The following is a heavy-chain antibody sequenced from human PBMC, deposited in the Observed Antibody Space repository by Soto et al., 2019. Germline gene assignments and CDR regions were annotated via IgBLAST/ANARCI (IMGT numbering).Heavy chain of an antibody. Sequence: QITLKESGPTLVKPTQTLTLTCTFSEFSLTTDRVGVGWIRQPPGEALEWLAVIYWDDSKTYRPSLESRLTITKDTSKNQVALTMTNMDSLDTATYYCAHAYGGRSLYWGQGTLVTVSS. J-gene: IGHJ4*02. CDR1: EFSLTTDRVG. CDR2: IYWDDSK. D-gene: IGHD1-26*01. CDR3: AHAYGGRSLY. V-gene: IGHV2-5*02.